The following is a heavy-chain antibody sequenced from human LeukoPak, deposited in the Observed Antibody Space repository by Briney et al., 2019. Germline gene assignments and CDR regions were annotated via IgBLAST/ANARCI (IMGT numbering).Heavy chain of an antibody. V-gene: IGHV1-18*01. CDR1: GYPLATYG. J-gene: IGHJ4*02. D-gene: IGHD6-13*01. CDR3: AKVAGYRLDH. CDR2: ISANTGKT. Sequence: GASVKVSCKASGYPLATYGFCWLRQAPGHGLEWMGWISANTGKTDYAQNFQGRLTMTTDTSTSTAYMELRSLRPDDTAVYFCAKVAGYRLDHWGQGTLLTVSS.